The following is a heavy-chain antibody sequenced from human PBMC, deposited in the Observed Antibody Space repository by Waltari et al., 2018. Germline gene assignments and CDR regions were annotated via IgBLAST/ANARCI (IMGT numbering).Heavy chain of an antibody. D-gene: IGHD4-17*01. J-gene: IGHJ4*02. Sequence: QVQLVQSGAEVKKPGSSVKVSCKASGGTFSSYAISWVRQAPGQGLEWMGGIIPIFGTANYAQKFQGRVTVTTDESTSTAYMELSSLRSEDTAVYYCAVGYGDYEVGIKTFDYWGQGTLVTVSS. CDR3: AVGYGDYEVGIKTFDY. V-gene: IGHV1-69*05. CDR1: GGTFSSYA. CDR2: IIPIFGTA.